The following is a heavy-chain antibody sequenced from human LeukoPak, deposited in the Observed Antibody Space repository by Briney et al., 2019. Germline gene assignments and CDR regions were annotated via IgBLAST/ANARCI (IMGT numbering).Heavy chain of an antibody. D-gene: IGHD3-10*01. J-gene: IGHJ6*03. CDR2: IKQDGSEK. V-gene: IGHV3-7*01. CDR1: GFTFSSYW. Sequence: TGGSLRLSCAASGFTFSSYWMSWVRQAPGKGLEWVANIKQDGSEKYYVDSVKGRFTISRDNAKNSLYLQMNSLRAEDTAVYYCARRGNYYYYYMDVWGKGTTVTVSS. CDR3: ARRGNYYYYYMDV.